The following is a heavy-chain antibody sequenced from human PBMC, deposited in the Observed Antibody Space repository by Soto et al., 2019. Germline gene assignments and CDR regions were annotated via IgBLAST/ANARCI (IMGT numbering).Heavy chain of an antibody. CDR3: ASLSMAPPATNLNYYFDY. Sequence: ASVKVSCKASGGTFSSYAISWVRQAPGQGLEWMGGIIPIFGTANYAQKFQGRVTITADESTSTAYMELSSLRSEDTAVYYCASLSMAPPATNLNYYFDYWGQGTLVTVSS. CDR2: IIPIFGTA. V-gene: IGHV1-69*13. CDR1: GGTFSSYA. J-gene: IGHJ4*02. D-gene: IGHD3-3*02.